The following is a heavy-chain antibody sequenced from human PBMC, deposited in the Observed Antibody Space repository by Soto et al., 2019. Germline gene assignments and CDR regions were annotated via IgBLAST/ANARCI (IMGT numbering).Heavy chain of an antibody. Sequence: SETLSLTCTVSGGSISSYYWSWLRQPPGRGLEWIGYIYYSGSTNYNPSLKSRVTISIDTSKSQFSLELRSVTAADTAVYYCARGARAYCGGDCYYRFDPWGQGTLVTVSS. D-gene: IGHD2-21*02. J-gene: IGHJ5*02. CDR3: ARGARAYCGGDCYYRFDP. V-gene: IGHV4-59*01. CDR1: GGSISSYY. CDR2: IYYSGST.